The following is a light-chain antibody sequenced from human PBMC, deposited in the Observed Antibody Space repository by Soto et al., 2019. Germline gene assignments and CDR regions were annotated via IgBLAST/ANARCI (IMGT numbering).Light chain of an antibody. J-gene: IGKJ2*01. CDR1: QSISSY. CDR3: QQSYRSPYT. Sequence: DIQMTQSASCLSASVGDRVTITYRASQSISSYLNWYQQKPGKAPKFLIYVASTLQSGVPSRFSGSGSGTDFTLTISSLQPEDFATYYCQQSYRSPYTFGQGTKLEIK. V-gene: IGKV1-39*01. CDR2: VAS.